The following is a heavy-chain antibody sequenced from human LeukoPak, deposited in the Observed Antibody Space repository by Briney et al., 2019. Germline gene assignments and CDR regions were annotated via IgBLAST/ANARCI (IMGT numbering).Heavy chain of an antibody. CDR3: AKDIFTMVRGVVDY. CDR2: ISWNSDSI. V-gene: IGHV3-9*01. J-gene: IGHJ4*02. D-gene: IGHD3-10*01. Sequence: PGRSLRLSCAASGFTFDDYAMHWARQAPGKGLEWVSGISWNSDSIGYADSVKGRFTISRDNAKNSLYLQMNSLRAEDTALYYCAKDIFTMVRGVVDYWGQGTLVTVSS. CDR1: GFTFDDYA.